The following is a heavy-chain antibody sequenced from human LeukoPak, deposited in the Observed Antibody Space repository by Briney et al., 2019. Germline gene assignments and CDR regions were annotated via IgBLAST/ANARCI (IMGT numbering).Heavy chain of an antibody. CDR1: GGSISSFY. CDR2: IYYSGNT. D-gene: IGHD1-1*01. Sequence: SETLSLTCTVSGGSISSFYWGWIRQPPGKGLEWIGYIYYSGNTNYNPSLKSRVTISVDTPKNQFSLKLSSVTAADTAVYYCAREGTSGTHLNWFDPWGQGTLVTVSS. CDR3: AREGTSGTHLNWFDP. J-gene: IGHJ5*02. V-gene: IGHV4-59*01.